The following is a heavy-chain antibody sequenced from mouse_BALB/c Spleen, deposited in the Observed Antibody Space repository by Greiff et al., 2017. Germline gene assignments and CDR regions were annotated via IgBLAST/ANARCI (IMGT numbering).Heavy chain of an antibody. Sequence: VQLKESGAELVKPGASVKLSCTASGFNIKDTYMHWVKQRPEQGLEWIGRIDPANGNTKYDPKFQGKATITADTSSNTAYLQLSSLTSEDTAVYYCALLRGYWGQGTTLTVSS. J-gene: IGHJ2*01. D-gene: IGHD3-2*02. CDR1: GFNIKDTY. V-gene: IGHV14-3*02. CDR2: IDPANGNT. CDR3: ALLRGY.